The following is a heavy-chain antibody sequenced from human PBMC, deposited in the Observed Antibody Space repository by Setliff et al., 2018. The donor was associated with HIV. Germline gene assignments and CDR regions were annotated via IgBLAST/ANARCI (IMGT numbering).Heavy chain of an antibody. CDR3: ARDPFPSTNYYDSSAYPFAEYFQH. Sequence: ASVKVSCKVSGYTLTEVSMHWVRQAPKKGLEWMGYFDPQDGETVHAQKFQGRVTLTEDTSTDTAYMELSGLRSEDTAVYYCARDPFPSTNYYDSSAYPFAEYFQHWGQGTLVTVSS. J-gene: IGHJ1*01. D-gene: IGHD3-22*01. V-gene: IGHV1-24*01. CDR1: GYTLTEVS. CDR2: FDPQDGET.